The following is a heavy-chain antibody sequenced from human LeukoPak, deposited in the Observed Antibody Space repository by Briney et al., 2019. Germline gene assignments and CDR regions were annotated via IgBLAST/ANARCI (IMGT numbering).Heavy chain of an antibody. D-gene: IGHD3-22*01. Sequence: SETLSLTCTVSGGSISSYYWSWIRQPPGKGLEWIGYIYYSGSTNYNPSLKSRFTISVDTSQNQFSLKLSSVTAADTAVYYCAGGLYDSSGYYPTSSPFDYWGQGTLVTVSS. CDR3: AGGLYDSSGYYPTSSPFDY. CDR1: GGSISSYY. J-gene: IGHJ4*02. V-gene: IGHV4-59*01. CDR2: IYYSGST.